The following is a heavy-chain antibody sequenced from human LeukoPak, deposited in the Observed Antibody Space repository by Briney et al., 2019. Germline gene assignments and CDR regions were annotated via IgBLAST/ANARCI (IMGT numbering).Heavy chain of an antibody. J-gene: IGHJ4*02. D-gene: IGHD2-2*02. CDR3: ARGGPYCSSTSCYRY. V-gene: IGHV1-69*05. CDR1: GGTFSSYA. CDR2: IIPIFGTA. Sequence: ASVKVSCKASGGTFSSYAISWARQAPGQGLEWMGGIIPIFGTANYAQKFQGRVTITRNTSISTAYMELSSLRSEDTAVYYCARGGPYCSSTSCYRYWGQGTLVTVSS.